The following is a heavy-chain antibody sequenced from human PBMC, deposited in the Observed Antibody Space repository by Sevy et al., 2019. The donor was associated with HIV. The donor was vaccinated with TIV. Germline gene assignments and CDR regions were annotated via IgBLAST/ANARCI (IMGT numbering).Heavy chain of an antibody. CDR1: GFTFSSYA. CDR2: ISGSGGST. V-gene: IGHV3-23*01. J-gene: IGHJ3*02. CDR3: AKDVMTTQAFDAFDI. Sequence: GGSLRLSCAASGFTFSSYAMTWVRQAPGKGLEWVSVISGSGGSTYYADSVKGRFTISRDNSKNTLYLQMNSLRAEDTAVYYCAKDVMTTQAFDAFDIWGQGTMVTVSS. D-gene: IGHD3-16*01.